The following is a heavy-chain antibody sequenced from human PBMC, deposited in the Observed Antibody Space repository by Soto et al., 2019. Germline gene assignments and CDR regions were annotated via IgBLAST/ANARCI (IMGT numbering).Heavy chain of an antibody. CDR2: ISDSGHYI. V-gene: IGHV3-21*01. D-gene: IGHD3-22*01. CDR1: GFTFSTYG. CDR3: ARSGLALPYSASHWFDP. J-gene: IGHJ5*02. Sequence: ESGGGLVKPGGSLRLSCAASGFTFSTYGLTWVRQAPGKGLEWLSSISDSGHYIYYADSVKGRFTISRDNAKNSLFLQMNSLRGEDTAVYYCARSGLALPYSASHWFDPWGHGTLVTVSS.